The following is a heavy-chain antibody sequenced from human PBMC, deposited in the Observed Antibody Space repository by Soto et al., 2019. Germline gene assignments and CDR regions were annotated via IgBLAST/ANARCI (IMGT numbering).Heavy chain of an antibody. V-gene: IGHV3-30*18. J-gene: IGHJ4*02. CDR1: GFTFSSYG. CDR2: ISYDGSNK. Sequence: QVQLVESGGGVVQPGRSLRLSCAASGFTFSSYGMHWVRQAPGKGLEWVAVISYDGSNKYYPDSVKGRFTISRDNSKNTLYLQLNSLRAEDTAVYYCAKDTSGSYYGLCDYWGQGTLVTVSS. D-gene: IGHD1-26*01. CDR3: AKDTSGSYYGLCDY.